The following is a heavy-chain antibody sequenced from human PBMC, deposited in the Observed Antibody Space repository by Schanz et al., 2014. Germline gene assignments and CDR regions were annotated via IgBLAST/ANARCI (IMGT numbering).Heavy chain of an antibody. Sequence: QVQLVQSGAEVKKPGASVKVSCKASGYTFTGYGISWVRQAPGQGLEWMGWISAYNGNTKYPQKLQGRVTMTTDTSTSTAYMELRSLRSDDTAVYYCAKAEYDILTDSYSRLDPWGQGTLVTVSS. V-gene: IGHV1-18*01. CDR2: ISAYNGNT. J-gene: IGHJ5*02. CDR3: AKAEYDILTDSYSRLDP. D-gene: IGHD3-9*01. CDR1: GYTFTGYG.